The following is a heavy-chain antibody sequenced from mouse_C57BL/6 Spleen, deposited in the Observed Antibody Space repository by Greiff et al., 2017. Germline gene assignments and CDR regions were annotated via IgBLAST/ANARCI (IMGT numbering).Heavy chain of an antibody. D-gene: IGHD2-13*01. CDR3: ARQGDERGWGY. Sequence: EVQLVESGGDLVKPGGSLKLSCAASGFTFSSYGMSWVRQTPDKRLEWVATISSGGSYTYYPDSVKGRFTISRDNAKNTLYLQMSSLKSEDTAMYYCARQGDERGWGYWGQGTTLTVSS. V-gene: IGHV5-6*01. CDR1: GFTFSSYG. CDR2: ISSGGSYT. J-gene: IGHJ2*01.